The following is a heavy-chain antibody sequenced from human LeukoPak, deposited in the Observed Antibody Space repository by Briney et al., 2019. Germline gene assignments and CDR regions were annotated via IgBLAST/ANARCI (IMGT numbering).Heavy chain of an antibody. D-gene: IGHD3-16*01. CDR1: GFTFSGYG. Sequence: PGGSLRLSCAASGFTFSGYGMNWVRQAPGKGMKWVSSISSGSTYICYADSMKGRFTISRDNAKNSLYLQMNSLRAEDTAVYYCARTGYGYNYFDYWGQGTLVTVSS. J-gene: IGHJ4*02. V-gene: IGHV3-21*01. CDR2: ISSGSTYI. CDR3: ARTGYGYNYFDY.